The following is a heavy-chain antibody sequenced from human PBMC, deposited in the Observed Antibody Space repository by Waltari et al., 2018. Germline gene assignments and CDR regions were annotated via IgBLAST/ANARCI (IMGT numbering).Heavy chain of an antibody. Sequence: EVQLVESGGGLVMPGGSLRLSCAASGFNFNNYIMNWVRQAPGKGLVWVYSISSPISIYYADSVKGRFTISRDNAKNSLFLQLTSLGAEDTAVYYCAKDGDYWSGFQYYYYMDVWGKGTTVTVSS. CDR2: ISSPISI. CDR3: AKDGDYWSGFQYYYYMDV. V-gene: IGHV3-21*02. D-gene: IGHD3-3*01. CDR1: GFNFNNYI. J-gene: IGHJ6*03.